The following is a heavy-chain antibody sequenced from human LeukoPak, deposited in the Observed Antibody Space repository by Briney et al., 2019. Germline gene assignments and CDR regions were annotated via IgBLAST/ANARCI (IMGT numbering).Heavy chain of an antibody. CDR1: GFSISSGYY. CDR2: IFHTGST. D-gene: IGHD1-26*01. J-gene: IGHJ4*02. V-gene: IGHV4-38-2*02. Sequence: SETLSLTCTVSGFSISSGYYWGWIRQPPGKGLEWIGSIFHTGSTYYNPSLKSRVTISVDTSKNQFSLKLTSVTAADTAMYYCARDIVGATHDYWGQGTLVTVPS. CDR3: ARDIVGATHDY.